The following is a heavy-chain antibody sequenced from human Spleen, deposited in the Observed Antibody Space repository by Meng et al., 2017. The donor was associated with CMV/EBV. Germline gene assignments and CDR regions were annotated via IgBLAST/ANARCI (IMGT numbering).Heavy chain of an antibody. D-gene: IGHD3-3*01. CDR2: INPNSGGT. V-gene: IGHV1-2*02. CDR3: ARGGGKTYYDFWSGYYMN. J-gene: IGHJ4*02. CDR1: TFTGQY. Sequence: TFTGQYIHWGRQAPGHGREWMGWINPNSGGTNYEQKFQSRVTMTRDTSISTAYMELSSLRADDTGVYYCARGGGKTYYDFWSGYYMNWGQGTLVTVSS.